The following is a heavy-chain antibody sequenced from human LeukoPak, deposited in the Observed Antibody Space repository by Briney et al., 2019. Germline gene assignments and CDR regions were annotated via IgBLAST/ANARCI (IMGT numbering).Heavy chain of an antibody. J-gene: IGHJ4*02. CDR1: GVSFSGYY. V-gene: IGHV4-34*01. CDR3: ARGPVLLWFGELPKGYFDY. CDR2: INHSGST. Sequence: SETLSLTCAVYGVSFSGYYWSWNRQPPGKGLEWIGEINHSGSTNYNPSLKSRVTISVDTSKSQFSLKLSSVTAADTAVYYCARGPVLLWFGELPKGYFDYWGQGTLVTVSS. D-gene: IGHD3-10*01.